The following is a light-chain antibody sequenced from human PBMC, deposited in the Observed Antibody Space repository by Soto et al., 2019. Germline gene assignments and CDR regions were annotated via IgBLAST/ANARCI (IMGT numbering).Light chain of an antibody. CDR3: QQYGGSWT. CDR2: GAS. V-gene: IGKV3-20*01. CDR1: QSGSSIY. Sequence: EIGLTQSPGTLSLSPGERATLSCRASQSGSSIYLAWYQQKPGQAPRLVIYGASNRATGVPARISGSGSGTVFSLTISRRETEDLAGYYGQQYGGSWTFGQGTKVEIK. J-gene: IGKJ1*01.